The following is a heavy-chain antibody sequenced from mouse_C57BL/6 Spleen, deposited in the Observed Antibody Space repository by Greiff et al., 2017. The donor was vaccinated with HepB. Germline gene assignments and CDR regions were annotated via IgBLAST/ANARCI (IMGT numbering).Heavy chain of an antibody. D-gene: IGHD2-4*01. CDR1: GFTFTDYY. Sequence: EVKLVESGGGLVQPGGSLSLSCAASGFTFTDYYMSWVRQPPGKALEWLGFIRNKANGYTTEYSASVKGRFTISRDNSQSILYLQMNALRAEDSATYYCARYQGLRRYFDVWGTGTTVTVSS. CDR3: ARYQGLRRYFDV. V-gene: IGHV7-3*01. CDR2: IRNKANGYTT. J-gene: IGHJ1*03.